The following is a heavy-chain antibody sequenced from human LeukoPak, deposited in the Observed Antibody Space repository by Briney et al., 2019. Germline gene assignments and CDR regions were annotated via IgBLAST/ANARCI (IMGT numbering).Heavy chain of an antibody. Sequence: PSETMSLTCAVYGGSFGGYYWSWIRQPPGKGLEWIGEINHSGSTNYNPSLKSRVTISVDTSKNQFSLKLSSVTAADTAVYYCARRLWSGNSGWFDPWGQGTLVTVSS. CDR3: ARRLWSGNSGWFDP. J-gene: IGHJ5*01. CDR2: INHSGST. V-gene: IGHV4-34*01. CDR1: GGSFGGYY. D-gene: IGHD3-3*01.